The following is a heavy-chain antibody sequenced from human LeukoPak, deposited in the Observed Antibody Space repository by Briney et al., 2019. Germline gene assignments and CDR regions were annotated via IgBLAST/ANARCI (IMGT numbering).Heavy chain of an antibody. CDR3: AELGITMIGGV. D-gene: IGHD3-10*02. J-gene: IGHJ6*04. CDR2: IYSGGST. V-gene: IGHV3-66*01. Sequence: GGSLRLSCAASGFTFSTYSMNWVRQAPGKGLEWVSVIYSGGSTYYADSVKGRFTISRDNSKNTLYLQMNSLRAEDTAVYYCAELGITMIGGVWGKGTTVTISS. CDR1: GFTFSTYS.